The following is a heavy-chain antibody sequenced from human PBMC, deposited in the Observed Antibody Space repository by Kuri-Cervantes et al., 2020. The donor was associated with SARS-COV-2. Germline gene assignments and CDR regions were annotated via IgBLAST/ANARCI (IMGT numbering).Heavy chain of an antibody. D-gene: IGHD3-3*01. J-gene: IGHJ6*03. Sequence: GGSLRLSCAASGFTFSNFEMNWVRQAPGKGLEWVSYISTGSSTIYHADSVEGRFTISRDNAKNSLYLQMNSLRAEDTAVYYCARDRHDFWSGYRYYYYYYMDVWGKGTTVTVSS. CDR2: ISTGSSTI. CDR1: GFTFSNFE. CDR3: ARDRHDFWSGYRYYYYYYMDV. V-gene: IGHV3-48*03.